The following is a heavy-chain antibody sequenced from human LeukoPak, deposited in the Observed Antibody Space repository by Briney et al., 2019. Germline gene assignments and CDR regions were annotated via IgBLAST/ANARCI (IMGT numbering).Heavy chain of an antibody. Sequence: ASVKVSCKASGYTFTGYYMHWVRQAPGQGLEWMGWINPNSGGTKFAQRFQGRVTMTRDTSISTAYMELSKLSSDDTAVYYCARPNSVGASVYSDYWGQGTLVTVSS. CDR2: INPNSGGT. J-gene: IGHJ4*02. CDR3: ARPNSVGASVYSDY. V-gene: IGHV1-2*02. CDR1: GYTFTGYY. D-gene: IGHD1-26*01.